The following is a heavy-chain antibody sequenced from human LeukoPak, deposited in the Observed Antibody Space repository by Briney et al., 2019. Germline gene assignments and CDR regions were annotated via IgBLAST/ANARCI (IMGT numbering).Heavy chain of an antibody. D-gene: IGHD2-15*01. V-gene: IGHV3-7*01. CDR2: IKQDGSLK. CDR1: GFTFSTYW. Sequence: GGSLRLSCAASGFTFSTYWMSWVRQAPGKGLEWVANIKQDGSLKYYVDSVKGRFTISRDNAKNSLFLQMNSLRAEDTAMYYCARVSIYDTKWSLNWFDSWGQGTLVTVSS. J-gene: IGHJ5*01. CDR3: ARVSIYDTKWSLNWFDS.